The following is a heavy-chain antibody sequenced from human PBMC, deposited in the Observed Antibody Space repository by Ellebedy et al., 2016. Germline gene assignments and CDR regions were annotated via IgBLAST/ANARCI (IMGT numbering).Heavy chain of an antibody. J-gene: IGHJ4*02. V-gene: IGHV4-34*01. CDR1: GGSFSGYY. CDR2: INHSGST. D-gene: IGHD4-23*01. CDR3: ARGSGGNSVHFDY. Sequence: SETLSLXCAVYGGSFSGYYWSWIRQPPGKGLEWIGEINHSGSTNYNPSLKSRVTISVDTSKNQFSLKLSSVTAADTAVYYCARGSGGNSVHFDYWGQGTLVTVSS.